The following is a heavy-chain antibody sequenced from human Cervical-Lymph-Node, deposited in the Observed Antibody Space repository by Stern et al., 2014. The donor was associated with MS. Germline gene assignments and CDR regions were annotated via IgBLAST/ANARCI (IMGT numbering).Heavy chain of an antibody. Sequence: VQLLQPGAEVRKPGESLRISCEVSGYRFTNNWIGWVRQLPGKGLEWMGIIYPGDSETRYSPSFQGHVTILVDKSNTITYLQWSSLKASDTAIYYCARRGHGYMGIDYWGQGTLVTVSS. CDR3: ARRGHGYMGIDY. J-gene: IGHJ4*02. CDR1: GYRFTNNW. V-gene: IGHV5-51*03. CDR2: IYPGDSET. D-gene: IGHD1-1*01.